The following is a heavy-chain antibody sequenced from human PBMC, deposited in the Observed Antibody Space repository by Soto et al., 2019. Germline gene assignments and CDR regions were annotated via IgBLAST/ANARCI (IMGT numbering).Heavy chain of an antibody. D-gene: IGHD6-19*01. V-gene: IGHV1-69*02. CDR3: AIRNSSGWSYWYFDR. J-gene: IGHJ2*01. CDR1: GGTFSSYT. CDR2: IIPILGIA. Sequence: QVQLVQSGAEVKKPGSSVKVSCKASGGTFSSYTISWVRQAPGQGLEWMGRIIPILGIAKYAQKFQGRVTITADKSTSTAYMELSSLRSQATAVYYCAIRNSSGWSYWYFDRWGPGTLVTDSS.